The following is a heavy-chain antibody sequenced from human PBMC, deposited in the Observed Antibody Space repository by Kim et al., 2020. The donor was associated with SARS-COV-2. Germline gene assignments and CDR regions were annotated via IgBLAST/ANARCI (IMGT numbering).Heavy chain of an antibody. V-gene: IGHV4-34*01. CDR2: INHSGST. D-gene: IGHD3-10*01. CDR3: ARGPTMVRGVKRDAFDI. Sequence: SETLSLTCAVYGGSFSGYYWSWIRQPPGKGLEWIGEINHSGSTNYNPSLKSRVTISVDTSKNQFSLKLSSVTAADTAVYYCARGPTMVRGVKRDAFDIWG. J-gene: IGHJ3*02. CDR1: GGSFSGYY.